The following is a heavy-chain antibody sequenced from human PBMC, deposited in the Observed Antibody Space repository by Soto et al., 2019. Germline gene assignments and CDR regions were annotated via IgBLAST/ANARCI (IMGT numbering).Heavy chain of an antibody. V-gene: IGHV4-31*03. J-gene: IGHJ5*02. Sequence: SETLSLTCTVSGGSISSGGYYWSWIRQHPGKGLEWIGYIYYSGSTYYNPSLKSRVTISVDTSKNQFSLKLSSVTAADTAVYYCARAGEDFWSGYPSRGFAPWGQGTLVTVSS. CDR1: GGSISSGGYY. CDR2: IYYSGST. D-gene: IGHD3-3*01. CDR3: ARAGEDFWSGYPSRGFAP.